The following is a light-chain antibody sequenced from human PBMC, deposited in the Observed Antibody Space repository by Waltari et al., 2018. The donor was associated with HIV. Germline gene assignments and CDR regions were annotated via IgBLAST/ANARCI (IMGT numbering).Light chain of an antibody. Sequence: DIQMTQSPSSVAASVGDRVTITCRASQDISSWLAWYQQKPGKAPKLLIYATSNLQSGVPSRFSGSESGADFTLTISSLQPEDFATYYCQQANSFPRTFGGGTKVEIK. CDR1: QDISSW. J-gene: IGKJ4*01. V-gene: IGKV1-12*01. CDR3: QQANSFPRT. CDR2: ATS.